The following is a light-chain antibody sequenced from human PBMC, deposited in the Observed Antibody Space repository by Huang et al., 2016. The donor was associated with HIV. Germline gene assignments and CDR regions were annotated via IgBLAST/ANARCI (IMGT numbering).Light chain of an antibody. CDR3: QQLNSYPEGFT. J-gene: IGKJ3*01. CDR2: AAS. Sequence: IQLTQSPSSLSASVGDRVTITCRASQGLSSYLAWYQQKPGKAPKLLSYAASTLPSWVPSRFFGSGSVTDLPPTISSLQPYDFATYYCQQLNSYPEGFTFGPGTKVDIK. CDR1: QGLSSY. V-gene: IGKV1-9*01.